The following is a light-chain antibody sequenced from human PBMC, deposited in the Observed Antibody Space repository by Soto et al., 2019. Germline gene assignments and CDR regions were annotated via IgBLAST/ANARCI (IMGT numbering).Light chain of an antibody. CDR1: TSNIGAPYD. Sequence: QSVLTQPPSVSGAPGQRVSISCTGSTSNIGAPYDVHWYQHLPGTAPKLLIYGDNNRPSGVPDRFASSKSGTSASLAITRLQAEDEADYYCAAWDDSLSVLYVFGTGTKGTVL. J-gene: IGLJ1*01. CDR3: AAWDDSLSVLYV. CDR2: GDN. V-gene: IGLV1-40*01.